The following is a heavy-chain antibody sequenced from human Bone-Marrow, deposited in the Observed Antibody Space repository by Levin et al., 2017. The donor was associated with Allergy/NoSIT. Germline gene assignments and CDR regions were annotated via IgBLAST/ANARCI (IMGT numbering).Heavy chain of an antibody. V-gene: IGHV1-18*01. Sequence: GESLKISCKASGYTFPDYGISWVRQAPGQGLEWMGWISAYNGDTKNSQRVQGRITMSTDTSTSTAYMDLRSLRLDDTAVYYCARDFPIAAAGTEGFDYWGQGTLVTVSS. CDR1: GYTFPDYG. J-gene: IGHJ4*02. D-gene: IGHD6-13*01. CDR3: ARDFPIAAAGTEGFDY. CDR2: ISAYNGDT.